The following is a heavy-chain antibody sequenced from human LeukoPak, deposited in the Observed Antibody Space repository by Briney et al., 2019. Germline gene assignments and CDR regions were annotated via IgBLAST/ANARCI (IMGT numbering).Heavy chain of an antibody. Sequence: GRSLRLSCAASGFTFSNAWMSWVRQAPGKGLEWVGRIKSKTEGGTTDNAAPAKGRSTISRDDSKNTGHLQMNSLKTEDTAVYYCTTDRGYSGCHVSYYYGRDVWGQGTTVTVSS. J-gene: IGHJ6*02. CDR2: IKSKTEGGTT. CDR1: GFTFSNAW. V-gene: IGHV3-15*01. CDR3: TTDRGYSGCHVSYYYGRDV. D-gene: IGHD5-12*01.